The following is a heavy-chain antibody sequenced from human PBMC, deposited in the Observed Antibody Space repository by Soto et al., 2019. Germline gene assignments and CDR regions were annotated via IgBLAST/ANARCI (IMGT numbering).Heavy chain of an antibody. D-gene: IGHD3-10*01. CDR3: AIDVLDRGAES. CDR1: GFTFRNHA. V-gene: IGHV3-23*01. J-gene: IGHJ5*02. Sequence: EVQLLEFGGGLVQPGGSLRLSCAASGFTFRNHAMTWVRQAPGQGLQYVSSITKAGDNSFYADSVKGRFTLSRDNSKNTLYLQRNSLTAEDTAVCYCAIDVLDRGAESWGRGKLVTASS. CDR2: ITKAGDNS.